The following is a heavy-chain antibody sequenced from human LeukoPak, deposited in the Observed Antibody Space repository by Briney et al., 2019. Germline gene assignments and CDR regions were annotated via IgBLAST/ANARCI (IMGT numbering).Heavy chain of an antibody. V-gene: IGHV1-2*02. Sequence: ASVKVSCKASGYTFTGYYMHWVRQAPGQGLEWMGWINPNSGGTNYAQKFQGRVTMTRDTSISTAYMELSRLRSDDTAVYYCARPYNWNDHAFDIWGQGTMVTVSS. D-gene: IGHD1-1*01. CDR3: ARPYNWNDHAFDI. J-gene: IGHJ3*02. CDR1: GYTFTGYY. CDR2: INPNSGGT.